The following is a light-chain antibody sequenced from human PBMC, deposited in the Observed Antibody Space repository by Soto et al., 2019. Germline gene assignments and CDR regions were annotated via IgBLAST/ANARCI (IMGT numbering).Light chain of an antibody. CDR3: QRYYNAPCT. Sequence: DIQVTQYPSALSASVGVRVTITCRASQGIKNYLAWYQQQPGEIPQLLIYAASTLESGIPPRFSGSVSGTDFTLTINNLQPEDVATYYCQRYYNAPCTFGGGTTVEIK. CDR1: QGIKNY. CDR2: AAS. V-gene: IGKV1-27*01. J-gene: IGKJ4*01.